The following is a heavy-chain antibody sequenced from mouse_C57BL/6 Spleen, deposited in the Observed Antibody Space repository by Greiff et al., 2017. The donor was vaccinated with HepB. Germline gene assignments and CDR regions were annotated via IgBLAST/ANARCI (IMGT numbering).Heavy chain of an antibody. V-gene: IGHV1-50*01. D-gene: IGHD2-3*01. Sequence: VQLQQPGAELVKPGASVKLSCKASGYTFTSYWMQWVKQRPGQGLEWIGEIDPSDSYTNYNQKFKGKATVTVDTSSSTAYMQLSSLTSEDSAVYYCARCDGYSYFDYWGQGTTLTVSS. CDR3: ARCDGYSYFDY. J-gene: IGHJ2*01. CDR2: IDPSDSYT. CDR1: GYTFTSYW.